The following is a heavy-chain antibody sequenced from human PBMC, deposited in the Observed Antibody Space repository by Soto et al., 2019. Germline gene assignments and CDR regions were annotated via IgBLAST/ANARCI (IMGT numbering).Heavy chain of an antibody. CDR1: GFTFSSYA. Sequence: LRLSCAASGFTFSSYAMHWVRQAPGKGLEWVAVISYDGSNKYYADSVKGRFTISRDNSKNTLYLQMNSLRAEDTAVYYCARSDFTYYYGSGHDYWGQGTLVTVSS. V-gene: IGHV3-30-3*01. J-gene: IGHJ4*02. D-gene: IGHD3-10*01. CDR2: ISYDGSNK. CDR3: ARSDFTYYYGSGHDY.